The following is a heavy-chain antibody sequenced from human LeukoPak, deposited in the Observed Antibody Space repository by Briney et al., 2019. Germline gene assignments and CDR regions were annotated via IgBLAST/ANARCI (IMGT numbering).Heavy chain of an antibody. Sequence: PGGSLRLSCAASGFTFSNYGMSWVRQAPGNGLEWVSTINENAANTHYADSVKGRFTISRDNSKNTLLLQMNSLRADDKALYYCTKGDGGWYPIDYWGQGTLVIVSS. CDR2: INENAANT. D-gene: IGHD6-19*01. CDR1: GFTFSNYG. CDR3: TKGDGGWYPIDY. J-gene: IGHJ4*02. V-gene: IGHV3-23*01.